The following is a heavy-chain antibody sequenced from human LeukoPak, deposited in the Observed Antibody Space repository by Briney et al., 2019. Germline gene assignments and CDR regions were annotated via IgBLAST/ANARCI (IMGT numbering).Heavy chain of an antibody. J-gene: IGHJ4*02. CDR1: GGSISSGDYY. Sequence: SETLSLTCTVSGGSISSGDYYWSWIRQPPGKGLEWIGYIYYSGSTYYNPSLKSRVTISVDTSKNQFSLKLSSVTAADTAVYCCAREVYSSSWYEGVDYWGQGTLVTVSS. CDR3: AREVYSSSWYEGVDY. D-gene: IGHD6-13*01. CDR2: IYYSGST. V-gene: IGHV4-30-4*01.